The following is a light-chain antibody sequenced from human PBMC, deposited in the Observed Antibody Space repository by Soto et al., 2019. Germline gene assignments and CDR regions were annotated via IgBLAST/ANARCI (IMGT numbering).Light chain of an antibody. CDR3: QQYDNYPLT. V-gene: IGKV1-5*01. CDR1: QSVRSW. CDR2: DAS. Sequence: DIHMTHSPSTLSASVLDRVRITFLASQSVRSWLAWYQQKPGRAPKFLIYDASSLESGVPSRFSGSGSGTEFTLTISNLQPDDFATYYCQQYDNYPLTFGGGTKVDIK. J-gene: IGKJ4*01.